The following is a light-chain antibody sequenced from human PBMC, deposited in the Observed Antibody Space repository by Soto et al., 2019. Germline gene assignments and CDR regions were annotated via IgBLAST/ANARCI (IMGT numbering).Light chain of an antibody. J-gene: IGLJ2*01. CDR3: ATWDDSLDDPVV. CDR2: DDN. V-gene: IGLV1-44*01. CDR1: SANIGEKT. Sequence: QSVLTQPPSASGTPGQRVTISCSGGSANIGEKTVSWYQQFPGTAPTLLIYDDNQRPSGVPVRFSGSKSGTSVSLAISGLRSEDEATYYCATWDDSLDDPVVFGGGTKLTVL.